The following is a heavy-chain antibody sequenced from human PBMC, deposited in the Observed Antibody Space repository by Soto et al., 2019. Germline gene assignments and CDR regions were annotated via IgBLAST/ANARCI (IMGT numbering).Heavy chain of an antibody. CDR3: TTGVYYDFWSGYSV. D-gene: IGHD3-3*01. Sequence: GGSLRLSCAASGFTFSNAWMSWVRQAPGKGLEWVGRIKSKTDGGTTDYAAPVKGRFTISRDDSKNTLYLQMNSLKTEDTAVYYCTTGVYYDFWSGYSVWGKGTTVTVSS. J-gene: IGHJ6*04. V-gene: IGHV3-15*01. CDR1: GFTFSNAW. CDR2: IKSKTDGGTT.